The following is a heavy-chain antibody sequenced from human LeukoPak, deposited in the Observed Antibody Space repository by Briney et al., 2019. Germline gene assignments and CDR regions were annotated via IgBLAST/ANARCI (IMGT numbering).Heavy chain of an antibody. Sequence: SETLSLTCTVSGGSISSGSYYWRWIRQPAGKGLEWIGRIYTSGSTNYNPSLKSRVTISVDTSKNQFSLKLSSVSAADTAVHYCARLYYYGSGSYLYYFDYWGQGTLVTVSS. CDR3: ARLYYYGSGSYLYYFDY. CDR2: IYTSGST. V-gene: IGHV4-61*02. J-gene: IGHJ4*02. D-gene: IGHD3-10*01. CDR1: GGSISSGSYY.